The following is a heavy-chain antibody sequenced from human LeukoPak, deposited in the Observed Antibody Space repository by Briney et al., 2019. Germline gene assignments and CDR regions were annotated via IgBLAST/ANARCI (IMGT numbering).Heavy chain of an antibody. Sequence: PSETLSLTCTVSGGSISSSSYYWGWIRQPPGKGLEWIGSIYYSGSTYYNPSLKSRVTMSVDTSKNQFSLKLSSVTAADTAVYYCARERDRIAAIRFGGGRVLPYYFDYWGQGTLVTVSS. D-gene: IGHD6-6*01. V-gene: IGHV4-39*02. CDR1: GGSISSSSYY. J-gene: IGHJ4*02. CDR2: IYYSGST. CDR3: ARERDRIAAIRFGGGRVLPYYFDY.